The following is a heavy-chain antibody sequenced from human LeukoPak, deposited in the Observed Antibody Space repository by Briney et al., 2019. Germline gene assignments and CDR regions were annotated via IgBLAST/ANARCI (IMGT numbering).Heavy chain of an antibody. CDR3: TTAYGDFVEWFDP. CDR1: GYTLTELS. Sequence: GASVKVSCKVSGYTLTELSIHWVRQAPGKGLEWMGGFDPEDGEIIYAQKFQGRVTTTEDKSTGTAYMELSSLRSEDTAVYYCTTAYGDFVEWFDPWGQGTLVTVSS. CDR2: FDPEDGEI. J-gene: IGHJ5*02. D-gene: IGHD4-17*01. V-gene: IGHV1-24*01.